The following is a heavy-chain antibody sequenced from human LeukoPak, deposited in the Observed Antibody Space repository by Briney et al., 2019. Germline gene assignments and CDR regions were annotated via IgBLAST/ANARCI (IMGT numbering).Heavy chain of an antibody. V-gene: IGHV3-30-3*01. D-gene: IGHD2-2*02. CDR1: GFTFSSYA. CDR2: ISYDGSNK. CDR3: AKGTDQLLYGYYYMNV. Sequence: GGSLRLSCAASGFTFSSYAMHWVRQAPGKGLEWVAVISYDGSNKYYADSVKGRFTISRDNSKNTLYLQMNSLRAEDTAVYYCAKGTDQLLYGYYYMNVWGKGTTVTVSS. J-gene: IGHJ6*03.